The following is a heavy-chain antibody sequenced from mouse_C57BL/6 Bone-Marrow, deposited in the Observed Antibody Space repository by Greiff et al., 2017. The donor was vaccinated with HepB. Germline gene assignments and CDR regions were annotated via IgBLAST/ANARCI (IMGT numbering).Heavy chain of an antibody. CDR3: ASSGLPRYYYAMDY. CDR2: INPNYGTT. Sequence: EVQLQQSGPELVKPGASVKISCKASGYSFTDYNMNWVKQSNGKSLEWIGVINPNYGTTSYNQKFKGKATLTVDQSSSTAYMQLNSLTSEDSAVYYCASSGLPRYYYAMDYWGQGTSVTVSS. V-gene: IGHV1-39*01. J-gene: IGHJ4*01. D-gene: IGHD2-1*01. CDR1: GYSFTDYN.